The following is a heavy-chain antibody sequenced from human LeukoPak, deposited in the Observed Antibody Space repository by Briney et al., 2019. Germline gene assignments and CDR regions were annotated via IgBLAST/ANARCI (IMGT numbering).Heavy chain of an antibody. CDR1: GDSVSSNSAA. V-gene: IGHV6-1*01. Sequence: SQTLSLTCAISGDSVSSNSAAWNWIRQSPSRGLEWLGRTYYRSKWYNDYAVSVKSRITINPDTSKNQFSLQLNSVTPEDTAVYYCARDREGCSSTSCYFGDAFDIWGQGTMVTVSS. CDR3: ARDREGCSSTSCYFGDAFDI. D-gene: IGHD2-2*01. CDR2: TYYRSKWYN. J-gene: IGHJ3*02.